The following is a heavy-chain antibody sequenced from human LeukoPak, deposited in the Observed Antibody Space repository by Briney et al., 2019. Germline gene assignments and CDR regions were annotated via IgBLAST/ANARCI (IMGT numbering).Heavy chain of an antibody. CDR1: GGTFSSYA. V-gene: IGHV1-69*04. Sequence: SVKVSCKASGGTFSSYAISWVRQAPGQGLEWMGRIIPILGIANYAQKFQGRVAITADKSTSTAYMELSSLRSEDTAVYYCARRSGDYGDYGRTDYWGQGTLVTVSS. CDR2: IIPILGIA. CDR3: ARRSGDYGDYGRTDY. J-gene: IGHJ4*02. D-gene: IGHD4-17*01.